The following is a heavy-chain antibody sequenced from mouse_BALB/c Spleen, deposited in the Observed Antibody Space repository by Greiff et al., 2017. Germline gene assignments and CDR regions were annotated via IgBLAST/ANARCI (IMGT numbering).Heavy chain of an antibody. D-gene: IGHD2-1*01. CDR2: IEPENGDT. J-gene: IGHJ3*01. CDR3: NADYGNTWFAY. CDR1: GFNIKDYY. Sequence: EVQLQQSGAELVRSGASVKLSCTASGFNIKDYYMHWVKQRPEQGLEWIGWIEPENGDTEYAPKFQGKATMTADTSSNTAYLQLSSLTSEDTAVYYCNADYGNTWFAYWGQGTLVTVSA. V-gene: IGHV14-4*02.